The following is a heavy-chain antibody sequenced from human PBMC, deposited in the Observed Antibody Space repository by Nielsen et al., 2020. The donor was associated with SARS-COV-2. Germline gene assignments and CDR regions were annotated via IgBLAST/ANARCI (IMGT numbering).Heavy chain of an antibody. CDR1: GFTFSRYA. CDR2: ISYDGSNK. V-gene: IGHV3-30*18. D-gene: IGHD4-17*01. J-gene: IGHJ6*03. Sequence: GESLTISCAASGFTFSRYAMSWVRQAPGKGLEWVAVISYDGSNKYYADSVKGRFTISRDNSKNTLYLQMNSLRAEDTAVYYCAKNPADYGDYGRANYYYYYYMDVWGKGTTVTVSS. CDR3: AKNPADYGDYGRANYYYYYYMDV.